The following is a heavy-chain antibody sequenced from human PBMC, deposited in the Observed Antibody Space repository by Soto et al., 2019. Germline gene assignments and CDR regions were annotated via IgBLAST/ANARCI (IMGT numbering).Heavy chain of an antibody. CDR1: GFTFSSYA. D-gene: IGHD1-1*01. CDR3: AKSQELEHYYYYYYGMDV. CDR2: ISGSGGST. Sequence: EVQLLGSGGGLVQPGGSLRLSCAASGFTFSSYAMSWVRQAPGKGLEWVSAISGSGGSTYYADSVKGRFTISRDNSKNTLYLQMNSLRAEDTAVYYCAKSQELEHYYYYYYGMDVWGQGTTATVSS. V-gene: IGHV3-23*01. J-gene: IGHJ6*02.